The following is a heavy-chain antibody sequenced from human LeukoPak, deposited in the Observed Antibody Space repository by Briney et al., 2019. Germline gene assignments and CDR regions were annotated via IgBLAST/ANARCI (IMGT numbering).Heavy chain of an antibody. CDR1: ESTFSNYA. Sequence: GGSLRLSCADSESTFSNYALHWVRQAPGKGLEWVAIISYDGSIKHYADSVKGRFTISRDNSKNTLYLQMNSLRAEDTAVYCCARDTGSFDYWGQGTLVTVSS. D-gene: IGHD1-26*01. CDR3: ARDTGSFDY. V-gene: IGHV3-30-3*01. J-gene: IGHJ4*02. CDR2: ISYDGSIK.